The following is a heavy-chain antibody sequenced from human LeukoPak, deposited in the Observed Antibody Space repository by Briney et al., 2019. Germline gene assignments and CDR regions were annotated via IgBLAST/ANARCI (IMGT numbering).Heavy chain of an antibody. CDR2: ISGSGGST. CDR3: AKKSTTVITYYFDY. D-gene: IGHD4-11*01. Sequence: GGSLRLSCAASGFTFSSYGMSWVGQAPGKGLDWVSGISGSGGSTYYADSVKGRFTISRDNSKNTLYLQMNSLRAEDTAVYYCAKKSTTVITYYFDYWGQGTLVTVSS. CDR1: GFTFSSYG. J-gene: IGHJ4*02. V-gene: IGHV3-23*01.